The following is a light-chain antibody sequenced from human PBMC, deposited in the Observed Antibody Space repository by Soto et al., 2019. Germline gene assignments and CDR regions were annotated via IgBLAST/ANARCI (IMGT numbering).Light chain of an antibody. J-gene: IGLJ2*01. V-gene: IGLV4-69*01. Sequence: QLVLTQSPSASASLGASVKLTCTLSSGHSSYAIAWHQQQPEKGPRYLMKLNSDGSHSKGAGIPDRFSGSSSGAERYLTISSRQSEDEADYYCQTWGTGKGVFGGGTKLTVL. CDR1: SGHSSYA. CDR3: QTWGTGKGV. CDR2: LNSDGSH.